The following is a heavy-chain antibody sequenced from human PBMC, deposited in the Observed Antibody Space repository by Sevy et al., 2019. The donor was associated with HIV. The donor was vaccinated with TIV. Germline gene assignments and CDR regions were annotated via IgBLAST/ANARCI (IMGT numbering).Heavy chain of an antibody. Sequence: ASVKVSCKVSGYTLTELSMHWVRQAPGKWLEWMGGFVPEDGETIYAQKFQGRVTMTEDTSTDTVYMELSSLRSEDTAVYYCATAPITFGGVIVTPHYFDNWGQGTLVTVSS. V-gene: IGHV1-24*01. CDR3: ATAPITFGGVIVTPHYFDN. CDR1: GYTLTELS. D-gene: IGHD3-16*02. CDR2: FVPEDGET. J-gene: IGHJ4*02.